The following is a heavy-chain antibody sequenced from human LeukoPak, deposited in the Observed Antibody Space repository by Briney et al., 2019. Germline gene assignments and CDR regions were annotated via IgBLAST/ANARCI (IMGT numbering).Heavy chain of an antibody. CDR3: ARTPPNWGADY. D-gene: IGHD7-27*01. J-gene: IGHJ4*02. CDR2: ISSSSTYI. V-gene: IGHV3-21*01. CDR1: GFTFSSYS. Sequence: GGSLRLSCAASGFTFSSYSMNWVRQAPGKGLEWVSSISSSSTYIYYADSLKGRFTISRDNAKNSLYLQMNSLRAEDTAVYYCARTPPNWGADYWGQGTLVTVSS.